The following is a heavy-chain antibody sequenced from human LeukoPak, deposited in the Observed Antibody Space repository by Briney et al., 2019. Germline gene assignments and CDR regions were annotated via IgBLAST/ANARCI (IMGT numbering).Heavy chain of an antibody. Sequence: GGSLRLSCAASGFTFSDYHMSWIRQASGKGLEWVSYISSSGGTISYADSVKGRFTISRDNAKNSLYLQMNSLRAEDTAVYHCARDLGITGTTTFDYWGQEPWSPSPQ. CDR2: ISSSGGTI. CDR1: GFTFSDYH. D-gene: IGHD1-7*01. V-gene: IGHV3-11*04. J-gene: IGHJ4*01. CDR3: ARDLGITGTTTFDY.